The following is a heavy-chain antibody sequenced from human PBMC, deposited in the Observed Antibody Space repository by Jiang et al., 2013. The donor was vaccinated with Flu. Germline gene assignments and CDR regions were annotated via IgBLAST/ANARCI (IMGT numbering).Heavy chain of an antibody. CDR2: ISYDGSNK. CDR3: ARTRIQLWPTDAFDI. CDR1: GFNFSSYA. Sequence: SGGGVVQPGRSLRLSCAASGFNFSSYAMHWVRQAPGKGLEWVAIISYDGSNKYYADSVKGRFTISRDNSKNTLYLQMNSLRAEDTAVYYCARTRIQLWPTDAFDIWGQGTMVTVSS. J-gene: IGHJ3*02. D-gene: IGHD5-18*01. V-gene: IGHV3-30*01.